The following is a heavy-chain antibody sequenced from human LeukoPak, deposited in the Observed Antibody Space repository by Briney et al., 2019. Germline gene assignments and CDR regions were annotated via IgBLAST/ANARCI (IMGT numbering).Heavy chain of an antibody. CDR3: AREGAVRGRSPMGFTHY. J-gene: IGHJ4*02. D-gene: IGHD3-10*01. CDR2: INPNSGGT. V-gene: IGHV1-2*06. CDR1: GYTFTGYY. Sequence: ASVKVSCKASGYTFTGYYMHWVRQAPGQGLEWMGRINPNSGGTNYAQKFQGRVTVTRDTSISTAYMELSRLRSDDTAVYYCAREGAVRGRSPMGFTHYWGQGTLVTVSS.